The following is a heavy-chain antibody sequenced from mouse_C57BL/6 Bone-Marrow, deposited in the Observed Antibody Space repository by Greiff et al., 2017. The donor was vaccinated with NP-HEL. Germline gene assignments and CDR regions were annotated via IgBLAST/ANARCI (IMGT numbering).Heavy chain of an antibody. CDR2: IHPNSGST. CDR1: GYTFTSYW. Sequence: VQLQQPGAELVKPGASVKLSCKASGYTFTSYWMHWVKQRPGQGLEWIGMIHPNSGSTNYNEKFKSKATLTVDKSSSTAYMQLSSLTSEDSAVYYCVHTVVARYFDVWGTGTTVTVSS. D-gene: IGHD1-1*01. J-gene: IGHJ1*03. CDR3: VHTVVARYFDV. V-gene: IGHV1-64*01.